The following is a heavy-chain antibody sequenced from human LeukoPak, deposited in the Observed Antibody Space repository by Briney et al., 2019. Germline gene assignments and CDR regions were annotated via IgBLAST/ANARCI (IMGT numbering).Heavy chain of an antibody. Sequence: SETLSLTCTVSGGSIMSCSSYWAWIRQPPGKGLEWIGSMYYNGDTYYNTSLKSRVTISGDTSKNQFFLKLSSVTAADTAVYYCARHEHSGILLDNWGQGTLVTVSS. V-gene: IGHV4-39*01. J-gene: IGHJ4*02. CDR3: ARHEHSGILLDN. CDR2: MYYNGDT. CDR1: GGSIMSCSSY. D-gene: IGHD1-26*01.